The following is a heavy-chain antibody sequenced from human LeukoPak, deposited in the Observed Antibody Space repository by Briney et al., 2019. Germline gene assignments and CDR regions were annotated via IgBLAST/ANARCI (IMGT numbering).Heavy chain of an antibody. J-gene: IGHJ4*02. CDR1: GFTFSSYS. CDR3: ARAVTIFGVVGPRFDY. D-gene: IGHD3-3*01. CDR2: ISSGSNYI. V-gene: IGHV3-21*04. Sequence: GGSLRLSCAASGFTFSSYSMNWVRQAPGKGLEWVSSISSGSNYIYYADSVKGRFTISRDNARNSLYLQMNSLRAEDTAVYYCARAVTIFGVVGPRFDYWGQGTLVTVSS.